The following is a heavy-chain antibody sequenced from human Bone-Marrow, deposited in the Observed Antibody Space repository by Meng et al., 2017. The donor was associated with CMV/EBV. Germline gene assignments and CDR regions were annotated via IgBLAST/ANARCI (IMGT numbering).Heavy chain of an antibody. Sequence: ASVKVSCKASGYTFTSYGISWVRQAPGQGLEWMGWISAYNGNTNYAQKLQGRVTMTTDTSTSTAYMELRSLRSDDTAVYYCARDSITIFGVVTDYWAQGTLVTVSS. J-gene: IGHJ4*02. CDR2: ISAYNGNT. V-gene: IGHV1-18*01. CDR3: ARDSITIFGVVTDY. CDR1: GYTFTSYG. D-gene: IGHD3-3*01.